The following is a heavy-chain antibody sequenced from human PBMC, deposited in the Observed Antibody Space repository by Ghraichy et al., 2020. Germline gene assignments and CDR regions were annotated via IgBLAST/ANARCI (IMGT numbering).Heavy chain of an antibody. Sequence: SETLSLTCTVSGGSISSRSYYWGWFRQPPGKGLEWIGSMYYSGNTFDNPSLRSRVTISEDTSKNHFSLTLSSVTAADTAVYYCAAPYYYDSSGYNYAAVFDIWGQGTMVTVSS. CDR2: MYYSGNT. V-gene: IGHV4-39*02. D-gene: IGHD3-22*01. CDR1: GGSISSRSYY. J-gene: IGHJ3*02. CDR3: AAPYYYDSSGYNYAAVFDI.